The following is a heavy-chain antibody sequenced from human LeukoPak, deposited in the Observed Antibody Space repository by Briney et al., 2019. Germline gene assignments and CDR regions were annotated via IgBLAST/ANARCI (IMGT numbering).Heavy chain of an antibody. Sequence: PSETLSLTCTVSGGSISSYYWSWIRQPPGKGLKWIGYIYYIGSTNYNPSLKRRVAISVDTSKNQFSLKLSSVTAADTAVYYCARHRESSEIWPGYYYYGMDVWGQGTTVTVSS. J-gene: IGHJ6*02. CDR3: ARHRESSEIWPGYYYYGMDV. CDR1: GGSISSYY. D-gene: IGHD5-24*01. CDR2: IYYIGST. V-gene: IGHV4-59*08.